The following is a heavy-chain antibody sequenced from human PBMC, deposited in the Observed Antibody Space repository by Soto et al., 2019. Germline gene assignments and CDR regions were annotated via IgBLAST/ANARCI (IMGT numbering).Heavy chain of an antibody. Sequence: PGGSLRLSCAASGFTFSSYGMHWVRQAPGKGLEWVAVIWYDGSNKYYADSVKGRFTISRDNSKNTLYLQMNSLRAEDTAVYYCASQRAVAGIIASYYGMDVWGQGTTVTVSS. J-gene: IGHJ6*02. V-gene: IGHV3-33*01. D-gene: IGHD6-19*01. CDR2: IWYDGSNK. CDR3: ASQRAVAGIIASYYGMDV. CDR1: GFTFSSYG.